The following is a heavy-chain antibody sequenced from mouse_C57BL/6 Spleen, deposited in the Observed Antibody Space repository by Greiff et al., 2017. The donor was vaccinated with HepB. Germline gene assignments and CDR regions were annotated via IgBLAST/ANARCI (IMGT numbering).Heavy chain of an antibody. CDR3: VREFSTVVAPSYWYFDV. CDR2: IRSKSNNYAT. Sequence: EVMLVESGGGLVQPKGSLKLSCAASGFSFNTYAMNWVRQAPGKGLEWVARIRSKSNNYATYYADSVKDRFTISRDDSESMLYLQMNNLKTEDTAMYYCVREFSTVVAPSYWYFDVWGTGTTVTVSS. D-gene: IGHD1-1*01. CDR1: GFSFNTYA. J-gene: IGHJ1*03. V-gene: IGHV10-1*01.